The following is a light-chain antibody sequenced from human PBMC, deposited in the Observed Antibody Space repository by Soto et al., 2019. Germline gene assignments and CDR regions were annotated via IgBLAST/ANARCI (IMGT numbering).Light chain of an antibody. V-gene: IGKV3-20*01. CDR3: QQYGSSGT. Sequence: IVRTQSPAPLSVSPGERATLSCRASQSVSGNLAWYQQKPGQAPRLLIYGGSSRATGIPVRFSGSGSETDFTLTITILEPEDFAVYYCQQYGSSGTFGQGTKVDIK. CDR2: GGS. CDR1: QSVSGN. J-gene: IGKJ1*01.